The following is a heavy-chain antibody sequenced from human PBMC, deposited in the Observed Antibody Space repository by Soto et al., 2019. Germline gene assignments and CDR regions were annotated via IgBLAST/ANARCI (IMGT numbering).Heavy chain of an antibody. CDR1: GFTFSSYA. D-gene: IGHD2-15*01. Sequence: EVQLLESGGGLVQPGGSLRLSCAASGFTFSSYAMSCVRQAPGKGLEWVSAISGSVGSTYYADSVKGRCTISRDNSKNKLYLQMNSLRAEDTAVYYGAKGYSYCFDYWGQGTLVTVSS. CDR3: AKGYSYCFDY. V-gene: IGHV3-23*01. CDR2: ISGSVGST. J-gene: IGHJ4*02.